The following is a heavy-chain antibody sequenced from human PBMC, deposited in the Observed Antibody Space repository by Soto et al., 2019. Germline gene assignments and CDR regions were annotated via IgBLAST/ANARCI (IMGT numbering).Heavy chain of an antibody. CDR1: GGSISSGGYY. V-gene: IGHV4-31*03. J-gene: IGHJ4*02. CDR2: IYYSGST. Sequence: TLSLTCTVSGGSISSGGYYWSWIRQHPGKGLEWIGYIYYSGSTYYNPSLKSRVTISVDTSKNQFSLKLSSVTAADTAVYYCARVEMARAASPIFYFEYWGQGKLVTVTS. D-gene: IGHD6-6*01. CDR3: ARVEMARAASPIFYFEY.